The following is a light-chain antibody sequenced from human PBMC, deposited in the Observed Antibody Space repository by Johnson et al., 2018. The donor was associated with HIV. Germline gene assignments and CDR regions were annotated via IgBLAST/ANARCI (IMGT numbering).Light chain of an antibody. Sequence: VLTQPPSVSAAPGQKVTISCSGSSSNIGNNYVSWYQQLPGTAPKLLIYENNKRPSGIPDRFSGSKSGTSATLGITGLQTGDEADYYCGTWDSSLNAYVFGAATKVAVL. J-gene: IGLJ1*01. CDR3: GTWDSSLNAYV. V-gene: IGLV1-51*02. CDR2: ENN. CDR1: SSNIGNNY.